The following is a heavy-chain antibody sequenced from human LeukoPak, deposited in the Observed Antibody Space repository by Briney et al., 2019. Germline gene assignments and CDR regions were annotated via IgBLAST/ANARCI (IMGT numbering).Heavy chain of an antibody. CDR1: GDSMTRGGYY. Sequence: SETLSLTCTVSGDSMTRGGYYWSWVRQHPGKGLEWVGFIYHSGTTYYNPSLESRATISVDTSQNQFSLKLTSVTAADTAVYYCARAVDYRNYFDYWGQGTLVTVSS. CDR2: IYHSGTT. V-gene: IGHV4-31*03. CDR3: ARAVDYRNYFDY. D-gene: IGHD4-11*01. J-gene: IGHJ4*02.